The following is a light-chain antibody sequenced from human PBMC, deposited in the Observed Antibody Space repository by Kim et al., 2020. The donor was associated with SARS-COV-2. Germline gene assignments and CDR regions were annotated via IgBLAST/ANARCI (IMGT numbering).Light chain of an antibody. J-gene: IGKJ1*01. CDR1: QGINNW. Sequence: ASVGDKVTITCRASQGINNWLAWYQQKPGRAPKVLIYATSTLLSGVPSRFSGSRSGTDFTLTISSLQPDDSASYFCQQTNSFPWTFGQGTKVDIK. V-gene: IGKV1-12*01. CDR3: QQTNSFPWT. CDR2: ATS.